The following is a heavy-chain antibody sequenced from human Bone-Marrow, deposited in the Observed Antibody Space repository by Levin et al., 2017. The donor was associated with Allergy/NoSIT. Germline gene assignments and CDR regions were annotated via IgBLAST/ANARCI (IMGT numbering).Heavy chain of an antibody. V-gene: IGHV1-24*01. J-gene: IGHJ5*02. D-gene: IGHD2-15*01. CDR2: FDPEDGER. CDR1: GYTLTELS. Sequence: ASVKVSCKVSGYTLTELSIHWVRQAPGKGLEWMGGFDPEDGERIYAHNFQGRVTLTEDTSTDTAYMELSSLRSDDTAIYYCATRNIVVVSRMFDPWGQGTLVTVSS. CDR3: ATRNIVVVSRMFDP.